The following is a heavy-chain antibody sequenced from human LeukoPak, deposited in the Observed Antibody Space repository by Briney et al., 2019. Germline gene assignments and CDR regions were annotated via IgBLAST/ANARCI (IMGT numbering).Heavy chain of an antibody. V-gene: IGHV4-39*01. CDR1: GGSINSNNYY. CDR2: IYYSGIT. J-gene: IGHJ3*02. CDR3: ARHRPIDDYGDYTGPLDDVDI. Sequence: SETLSLTCTVSGGSINSNNYYWGWIRQPPGKGRVWIWRIYYSGITYYNPSLTIRVTISVDTSTKQFFLKLNSVTAADTAVYYCARHRPIDDYGDYTGPLDDVDIWGQGTMVAVSS. D-gene: IGHD4-17*01.